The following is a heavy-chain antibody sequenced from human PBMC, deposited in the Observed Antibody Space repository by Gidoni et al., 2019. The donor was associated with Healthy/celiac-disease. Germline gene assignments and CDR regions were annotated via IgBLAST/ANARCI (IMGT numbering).Heavy chain of an antibody. CDR1: GGSISSGSYY. J-gene: IGHJ4*02. D-gene: IGHD2-15*01. CDR2: IYTSGST. V-gene: IGHV4-61*02. CDR3: ARSCSGGSCYLPTDY. Sequence: QVQLQESGPGLVKPSQTLSLTCTVPGGSISSGSYYWSWIRQPAGKGLEWIGRIYTSGSTNYNPSLKSRVTISVDTSKNQFSLKLSSVTAADTAVYYCARSCSGGSCYLPTDYWGQGTLVTVSS.